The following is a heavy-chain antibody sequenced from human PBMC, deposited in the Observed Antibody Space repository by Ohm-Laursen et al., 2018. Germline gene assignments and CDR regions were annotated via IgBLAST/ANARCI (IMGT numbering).Heavy chain of an antibody. Sequence: SLRLSCAASGFSLNNYAMHWVRQAPDKGLEWLAVISNDGTIKRYIDSVKSRFSISRDTSKNTLFLQMGRVRVEDTAVYYCAKAKGTDNGYDYFGDHWGQGTLVIVSS. D-gene: IGHD5-12*01. CDR2: ISNDGTIK. CDR1: GFSLNNYA. J-gene: IGHJ4*02. CDR3: AKAKGTDNGYDYFGDH. V-gene: IGHV3-30*18.